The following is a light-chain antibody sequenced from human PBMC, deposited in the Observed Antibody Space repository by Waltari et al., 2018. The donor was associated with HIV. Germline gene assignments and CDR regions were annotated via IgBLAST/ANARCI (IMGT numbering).Light chain of an antibody. J-gene: IGLJ2*01. CDR1: SSNIGSYY. CDR3: AAWADSLSAVV. Sequence: QSVLTQPPSASGTPGQRVTISCSGSSSNIGSYYVYWYQQLPGTAPKLLIYRNNQRTSGVPDRFSGSKSGTSASLALSGLRSEDEADYYCAAWADSLSAVVFGGGTKLTVL. CDR2: RNN. V-gene: IGLV1-47*01.